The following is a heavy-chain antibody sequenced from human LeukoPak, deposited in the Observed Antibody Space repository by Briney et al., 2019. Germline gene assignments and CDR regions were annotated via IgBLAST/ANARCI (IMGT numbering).Heavy chain of an antibody. CDR1: GGTFSSYA. V-gene: IGHV1-69*13. J-gene: IGHJ4*02. D-gene: IGHD6-13*01. CDR2: IIPIFGTA. CDR3: ARVYGGSSSFFDY. Sequence: SVKVSCKASGGTFSSYAISWVRQAPGQGLEWMGGIIPIFGTANYAQKFQGRVAITADESTSTAYMELSSLRSEDTAVYYCARVYGGSSSFFDYWGQGTLVTVSS.